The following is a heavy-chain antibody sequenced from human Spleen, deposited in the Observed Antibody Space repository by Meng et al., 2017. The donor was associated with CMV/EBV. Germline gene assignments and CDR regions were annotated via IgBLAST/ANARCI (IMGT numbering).Heavy chain of an antibody. CDR3: ARAQLGIAYWYFDL. J-gene: IGHJ2*01. V-gene: IGHV1-18*01. D-gene: IGHD7-27*01. CDR1: GYTFPSCG. Sequence: KASGYTFPSCGISWVRQAPGQGLEWMGWISAYNSNTRYAQKLQGRVTMTTDTSTSTAYMELKSLRSDDTAVYYCARAQLGIAYWYFDLWGRGTLVTVSS. CDR2: ISAYNSNT.